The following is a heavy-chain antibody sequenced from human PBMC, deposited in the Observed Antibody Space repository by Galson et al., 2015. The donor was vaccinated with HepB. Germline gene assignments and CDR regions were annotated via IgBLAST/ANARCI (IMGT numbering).Heavy chain of an antibody. CDR2: ISSSSSYI. J-gene: IGHJ4*02. V-gene: IGHV3-21*01. D-gene: IGHD3-10*01. CDR3: AREGRMDGDYCDY. Sequence: SLRLSCAASGFTFSSYSMNWVRQAPGKGLEWVSSISSSSSYIYYADSVKGRFTISRDNAKNSLYLQMNSLRAEDTAVYYCAREGRMDGDYCDYWGQGTLVTVSS. CDR1: GFTFSSYS.